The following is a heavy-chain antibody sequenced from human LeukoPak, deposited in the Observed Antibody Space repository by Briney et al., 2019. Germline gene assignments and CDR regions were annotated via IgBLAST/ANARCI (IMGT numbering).Heavy chain of an antibody. Sequence: SQTLSLTCAVSGGSISSGGYSWSWIRQPPGKGLEWIGYTYHSGSTYYNPSLKSRVTISVDRSKNQFSLKLSSVTAADTAVYYCARQDYGDYAVDYWGQGTLVTVSS. CDR2: TYHSGST. CDR3: ARQDYGDYAVDY. J-gene: IGHJ4*02. D-gene: IGHD4-17*01. CDR1: GGSISSGGYS. V-gene: IGHV4-30-2*01.